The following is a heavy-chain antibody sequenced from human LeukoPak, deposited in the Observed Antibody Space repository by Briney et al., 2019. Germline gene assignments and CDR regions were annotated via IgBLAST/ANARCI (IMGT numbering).Heavy chain of an antibody. Sequence: GRSLRLSCAASGFTFSSYAMHWVRQAPGKGLEGVAVISYDGSNKYYADSVKGRFTISRDNSKNTLYLQMNSLRAEDTAVYYCARESNGDYLHYWGQGTLVTVSS. V-gene: IGHV3-30*04. J-gene: IGHJ4*02. CDR1: GFTFSSYA. CDR3: ARESNGDYLHY. D-gene: IGHD4-17*01. CDR2: ISYDGSNK.